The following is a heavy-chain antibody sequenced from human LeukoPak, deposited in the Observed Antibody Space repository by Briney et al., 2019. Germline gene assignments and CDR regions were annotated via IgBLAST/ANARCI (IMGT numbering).Heavy chain of an antibody. D-gene: IGHD6-13*01. J-gene: IGHJ4*02. CDR1: GGSTSSYY. CDR3: ARGMYSSSWANYFDY. Sequence: SETLSLTCTVSGGSTSSYYWSWIRPAGKGLEWIGRIYTSGSTNYNPSLKSRVTISVDTSKNQFSLKLSSVTAADTAVYYCARGMYSSSWANYFDYWGQGTLVTVSS. CDR2: IYTSGST. V-gene: IGHV4-4*07.